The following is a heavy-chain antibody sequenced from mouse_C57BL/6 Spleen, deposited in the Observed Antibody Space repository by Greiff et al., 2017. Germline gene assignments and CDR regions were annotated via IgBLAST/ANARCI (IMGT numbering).Heavy chain of an antibody. D-gene: IGHD2-1*01. CDR3: ARIYGNYVLFAY. J-gene: IGHJ3*01. Sequence: QVQLQQPGAELVKPGASVKMSCKASGYTFTSYWITWVKQRPGQGLEWIGDIYPGSGSTNYNEKFKSKATLTVDTSSSTAYMQLSSLTSEDSAVYYCARIYGNYVLFAYWGQGTLVTVSA. CDR1: GYTFTSYW. V-gene: IGHV1-55*01. CDR2: IYPGSGST.